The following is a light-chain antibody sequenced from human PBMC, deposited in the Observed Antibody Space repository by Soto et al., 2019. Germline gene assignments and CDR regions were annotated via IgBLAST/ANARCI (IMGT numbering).Light chain of an antibody. V-gene: IGKV1-5*01. CDR2: DAF. Sequence: DIQLTQSPSTLSASVGDRVTITCRASQSIRTWLAWYQQKPGKAPKLLIYDAFDLQTGVPSRFSGSKSGTEFTLTITSLQPDDSATYFCQQYESDSRTFGQGTKVDIK. CDR1: QSIRTW. CDR3: QQYESDSRT. J-gene: IGKJ1*01.